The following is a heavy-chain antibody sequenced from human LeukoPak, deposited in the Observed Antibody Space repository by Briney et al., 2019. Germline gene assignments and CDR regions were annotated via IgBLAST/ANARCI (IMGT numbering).Heavy chain of an antibody. CDR3: ASDHTAIFGVVTVD. CDR1: GFTFSSYI. J-gene: IGHJ4*02. Sequence: GGSLRLSCAASGFTFSSYIMNWVRQAPGKGLEWVSYISSSSSTIYYADSVKGRFTISRDNAKNSLYLQMNSLRAEDTAVYYCASDHTAIFGVVTVDWGQGTLVTVSS. V-gene: IGHV3-48*01. D-gene: IGHD3-3*01. CDR2: ISSSSSTI.